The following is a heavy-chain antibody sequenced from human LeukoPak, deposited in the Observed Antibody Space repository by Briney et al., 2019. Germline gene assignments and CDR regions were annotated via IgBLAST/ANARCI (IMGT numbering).Heavy chain of an antibody. Sequence: KPSETLSLTCTVSGGSISSYYWSWIRQPPGKGLEWIGYIYTSGSTNYNPSLKSRVTISVDTPKNQFSLKLSSVTAADTAVYYCARLYCSSTSCHLGVDYWGQGTLVTVSS. CDR2: IYTSGST. CDR3: ARLYCSSTSCHLGVDY. D-gene: IGHD2-2*01. V-gene: IGHV4-4*09. J-gene: IGHJ4*02. CDR1: GGSISSYY.